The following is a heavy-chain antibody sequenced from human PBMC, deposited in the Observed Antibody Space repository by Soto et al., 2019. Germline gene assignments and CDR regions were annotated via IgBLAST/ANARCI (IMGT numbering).Heavy chain of an antibody. J-gene: IGHJ5*02. Sequence: ASVKVSCKASGGTFSSYAISWVRQAPGQGLEWMGGIIPIFGTANYAQKFQGRVTITADESTSTAYMELSSLRSEDTAVYYCARAVAYSYVQYNWFDPWGQGTLVTVSS. CDR2: IIPIFGTA. D-gene: IGHD5-18*01. V-gene: IGHV1-69*13. CDR1: GGTFSSYA. CDR3: ARAVAYSYVQYNWFDP.